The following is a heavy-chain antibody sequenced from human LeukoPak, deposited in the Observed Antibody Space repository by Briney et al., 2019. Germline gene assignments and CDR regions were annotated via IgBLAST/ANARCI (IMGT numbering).Heavy chain of an antibody. D-gene: IGHD2-15*01. V-gene: IGHV3-7*05. CDR3: ARDGGYRSGGTCYSTH. CDR2: IKQEGSEK. Sequence: GGALRLSCAASGFTLSRYWMTWVRQAPGEGLEWVARIKQEGSEKYYLDSVKGRFTISRDNAENSLYLQMHSLRAEDTAVYYCARDGGYRSGGTCYSTHWGQGTLVIVSS. CDR1: GFTLSRYW. J-gene: IGHJ4*02.